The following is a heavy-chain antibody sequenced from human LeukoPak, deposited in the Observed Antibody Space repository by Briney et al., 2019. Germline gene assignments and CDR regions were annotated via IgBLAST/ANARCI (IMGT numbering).Heavy chain of an antibody. D-gene: IGHD6-19*01. J-gene: IGHJ4*02. Sequence: GASVKVSCKASGYTFTGYYMHWVRQAPGQGLEWMGWINPNSGGTSYAQKFQGRVTMTRDTSTSTVYMELSSLRSEDTAVYYCASGRAVWLVAGSNFDYWGQGTLVTVSS. CDR3: ASGRAVWLVAGSNFDY. CDR2: INPNSGGT. V-gene: IGHV1-2*02. CDR1: GYTFTGYY.